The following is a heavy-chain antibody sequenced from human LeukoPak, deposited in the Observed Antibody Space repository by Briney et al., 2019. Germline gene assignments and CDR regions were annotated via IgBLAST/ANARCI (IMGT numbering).Heavy chain of an antibody. V-gene: IGHV4-31*03. D-gene: IGHD5-18*01. J-gene: IGHJ4*02. CDR1: GGSISSGGYY. CDR3: ARGYSYGPPSDY. CDR2: IYYSGST. Sequence: PSETLSLTCTVSGGSISSGGYYWSWIRPHPGKGLEWIGYIYYSGSTYYNPSLKSRVTISVDTSKNQFSLKLSSVTAADTAVYYCARGYSYGPPSDYWGQGTLVTVSS.